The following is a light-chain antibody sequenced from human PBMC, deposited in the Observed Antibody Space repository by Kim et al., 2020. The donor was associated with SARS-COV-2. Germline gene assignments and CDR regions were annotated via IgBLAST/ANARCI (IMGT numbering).Light chain of an antibody. Sequence: SYELTQPPSVSVAPGKTARITCGGSNIGSNTVHWYQQKPGQAPVVVINYDSDRPSGIPERLSGSNSGNMATLTISRVEAGDEADYYCQVWDTNSDHWVFGGGTQLTVL. V-gene: IGLV3-21*04. CDR2: YDS. CDR3: QVWDTNSDHWV. CDR1: NIGSNT. J-gene: IGLJ3*02.